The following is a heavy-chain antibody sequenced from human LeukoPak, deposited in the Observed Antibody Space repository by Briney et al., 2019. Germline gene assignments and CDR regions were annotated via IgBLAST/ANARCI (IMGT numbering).Heavy chain of an antibody. CDR2: ISGSGGST. CDR3: AKGKIFGVVTAWFDP. J-gene: IGHJ5*02. V-gene: IGHV3-23*01. CDR1: GFTFSSYA. D-gene: IGHD3-3*01. Sequence: PGGPLRLSCAASGFTFSSYAMSWVRQAPGKGLEWVSAISGSGGSTYYADSVKGRFTISRDNSKNTLYLQMNSLRAEDTAVYYCAKGKIFGVVTAWFDPWGQGTLVTVSS.